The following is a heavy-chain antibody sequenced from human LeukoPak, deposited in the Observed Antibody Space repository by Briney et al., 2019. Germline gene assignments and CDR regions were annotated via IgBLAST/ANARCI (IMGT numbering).Heavy chain of an antibody. D-gene: IGHD3-3*01. CDR1: GYSISSDYY. V-gene: IGHV4-38-2*02. CDR3: ARDHLANLASRLFDP. Sequence: SETLSLTCTVSGYSISSDYYWGWIRQPPGKGLEWIGSIHHSGRTYYNPSLKSRVTISVDTSKNQFSLKLSSVTAADTAVYYCARDHLANLASRLFDPWGQGTLVTVSS. CDR2: IHHSGRT. J-gene: IGHJ5*02.